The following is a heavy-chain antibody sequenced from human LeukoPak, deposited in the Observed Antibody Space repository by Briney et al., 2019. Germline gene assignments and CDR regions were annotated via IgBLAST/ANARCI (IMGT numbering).Heavy chain of an antibody. J-gene: IGHJ6*02. CDR2: ISGSGGST. V-gene: IGHV3-23*01. D-gene: IGHD2-2*01. Sequence: GGSLRLSCAASGFTFSSYAMSWVRQAPGKGLEWVSAISGSGGSTYYADSVKGRFTISRDNSKNTLYLQMNSLRAEDTAVYYCARDQGYCSSTSCSYYGMDVWGQGTTVTVSS. CDR3: ARDQGYCSSTSCSYYGMDV. CDR1: GFTFSSYA.